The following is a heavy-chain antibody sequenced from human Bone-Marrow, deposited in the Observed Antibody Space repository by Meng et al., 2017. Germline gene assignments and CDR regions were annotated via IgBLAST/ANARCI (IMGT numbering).Heavy chain of an antibody. J-gene: IGHJ4*02. CDR2: IGYSGTI. V-gene: IGHV4-39*01. CDR1: GGSTTSTSYY. D-gene: IGHD3-22*01. Sequence: QVQLQESGPGLVKPSETLSLTCTVSGGSTTSTSYYWDWIRQSPAKGLEWIGTIGYSGTIVYNPSLSSRVTMTLDTSKNQFSLKLSSVTAPDTAVYYCARRVHDGSGHHYFDYWGQGTLVTVSS. CDR3: ARRVHDGSGHHYFDY.